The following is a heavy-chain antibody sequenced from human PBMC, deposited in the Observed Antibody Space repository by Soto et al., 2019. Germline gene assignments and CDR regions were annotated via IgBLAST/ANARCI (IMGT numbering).Heavy chain of an antibody. CDR2: IIPIFGTA. Sequence: ASVKVSCKASGGTFSSYAISWVRQAPGQGLEWMGGIIPIFGTANYAQKFQGRVTITADESTSTAYMELSSLRSEDTAVYYCARGVGVVVAAQHIADYYGMDVWGQGTTVTVSS. V-gene: IGHV1-69*13. D-gene: IGHD2-15*01. CDR3: ARGVGVVVAAQHIADYYGMDV. CDR1: GGTFSSYA. J-gene: IGHJ6*02.